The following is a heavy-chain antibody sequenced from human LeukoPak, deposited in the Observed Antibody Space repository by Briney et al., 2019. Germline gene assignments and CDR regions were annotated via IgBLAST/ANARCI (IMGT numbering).Heavy chain of an antibody. J-gene: IGHJ4*02. V-gene: IGHV3-30*02. Sequence: VGSLRLSCAASVFTFSSYGMHWVRQAPGKGLEWVAFIRYDGSNKYYADTVKGRFTISRDNSKNTLYLQMNSLRADDTAVYYCAKDLRAPMNYDFWSDHFDYRGQGTLVTVSS. CDR3: AKDLRAPMNYDFWSDHFDY. D-gene: IGHD3-3*01. CDR1: VFTFSSYG. CDR2: IRYDGSNK.